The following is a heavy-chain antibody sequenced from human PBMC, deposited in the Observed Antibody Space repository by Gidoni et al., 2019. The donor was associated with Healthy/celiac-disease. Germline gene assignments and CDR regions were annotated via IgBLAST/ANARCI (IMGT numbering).Heavy chain of an antibody. CDR3: TTTSGRVAVAGYGGY. CDR2: IKSKTDGGTT. Sequence: EVQLVESGGGLVKPGGSLRLSCAASGFTFSNAWMSWVRQAPGKGLEWVGRIKSKTDGGTTDYAAPVKGRFTISRDDSKNTLYLQMNSLKTEDTAVYYCTTTSGRVAVAGYGGYWGQGTLVTVSS. CDR1: GFTFSNAW. D-gene: IGHD6-19*01. V-gene: IGHV3-15*01. J-gene: IGHJ4*02.